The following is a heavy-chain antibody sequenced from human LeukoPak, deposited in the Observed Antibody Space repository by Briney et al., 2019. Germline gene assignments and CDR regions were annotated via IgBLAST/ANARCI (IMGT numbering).Heavy chain of an antibody. CDR3: AGQDKMIVVDY. CDR2: IYYSGST. CDR1: GGSISSYY. D-gene: IGHD3-22*01. Sequence: SETLSLTCTVSGGSISSYYWSWIRQPPGKGLEWIGYIYYSGSTNYNPSLKSRVTISVDTSKNQFSLKLSSVTAADTAVYYCAGQDKMIVVDYWGQGTLVTVSS. V-gene: IGHV4-59*08. J-gene: IGHJ4*02.